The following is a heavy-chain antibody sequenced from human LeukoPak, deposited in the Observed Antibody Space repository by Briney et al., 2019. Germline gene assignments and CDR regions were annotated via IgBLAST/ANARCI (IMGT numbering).Heavy chain of an antibody. D-gene: IGHD2-15*01. CDR1: GYTFTSYY. V-gene: IGHV1-46*01. CDR2: INPSGGST. J-gene: IGHJ3*02. Sequence: ASVKVSCKASGYTFTSYYMHWVRQAPGQGLEWMGIINPSGGSTSYAQKFQGRVTMTRDMSTSTVYMELSSLRSEDTAVYYCAREEGVYCSGGSCYQKNAFDIWGQGTMVTVSS. CDR3: AREEGVYCSGGSCYQKNAFDI.